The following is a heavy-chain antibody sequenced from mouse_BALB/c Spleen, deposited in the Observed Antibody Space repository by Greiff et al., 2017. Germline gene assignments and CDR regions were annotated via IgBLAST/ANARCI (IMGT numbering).Heavy chain of an antibody. J-gene: IGHJ4*01. Sequence: EVQLVESGGGLVKPGGSLKLSCAASGFTFSSYAMSWVRQSPEKRLEWVAEISSGGSYTYYPDTVTGRFTISRDNAKNTLYLEMSSLRSEDTAMYYCAHMITTRVMDYWGQGTSVTVSS. CDR3: AHMITTRVMDY. CDR1: GFTFSSYA. CDR2: ISSGGSYT. V-gene: IGHV5-9-4*01. D-gene: IGHD2-4*01.